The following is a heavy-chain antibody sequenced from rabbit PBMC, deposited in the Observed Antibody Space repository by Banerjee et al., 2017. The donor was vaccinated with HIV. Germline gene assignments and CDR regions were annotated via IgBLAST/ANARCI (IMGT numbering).Heavy chain of an antibody. CDR1: GFSFSNKAV. J-gene: IGHJ3*01. V-gene: IGHV1S45*01. CDR3: ARDLPEIIGWNFGF. Sequence: QERLVESGGGLVKPGASLTLTCKASGFSFSNKAVMCWVRQAPGKGLEWIACINTGSSGSTNYASWAKGRFTISRASSTTVFLQMTRLTAADTATYFCARDLPEIIGWNFGFWGQGTLVTVS. CDR2: INTGSSGST. D-gene: IGHD1-1*01.